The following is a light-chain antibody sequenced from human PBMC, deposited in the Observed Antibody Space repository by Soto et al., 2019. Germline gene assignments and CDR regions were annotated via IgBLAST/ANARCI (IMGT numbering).Light chain of an antibody. CDR3: CSYAGSYTFDV. V-gene: IGLV2-11*01. CDR2: DLS. J-gene: IGLJ1*01. Sequence: QTVLTHPRSLSESPGQSVTISCTGTSSDVGGYNYVYWYHQHPCKAPNLMIYDLSKRPSGVPDRFSGSKSGNTASLTISGLQAEDEGDYYCCSYAGSYTFDVFGSGTNVTVL. CDR1: SSDVGGYNY.